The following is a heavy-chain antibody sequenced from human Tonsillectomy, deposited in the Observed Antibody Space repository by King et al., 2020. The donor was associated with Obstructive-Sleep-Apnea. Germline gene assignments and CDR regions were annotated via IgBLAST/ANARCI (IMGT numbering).Heavy chain of an antibody. V-gene: IGHV4-30-4*01. Sequence: VQLQESGPGLVKPSQTLSLTCTVSGGSISSGDYYWICIRQPPGKGLEWIGYIYYSGSTNYNPSLKSRVTISVDTSKNQFSLKLSSVTAADTAVYYCARDRKTDYYYYGMDVWGQGTTVTVSS. CDR3: ARDRKTDYYYYGMDV. CDR2: IYYSGST. CDR1: GGSISSGDYY. D-gene: IGHD1-14*01. J-gene: IGHJ6*02.